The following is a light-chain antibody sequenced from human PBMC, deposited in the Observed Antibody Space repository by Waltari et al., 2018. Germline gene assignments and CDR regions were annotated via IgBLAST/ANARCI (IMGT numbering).Light chain of an antibody. CDR3: QQYENLPYT. CDR1: QDISNY. CDR2: DAS. J-gene: IGKJ2*01. Sequence: DIQMTQSPSSLSASVGDRVNITCQATQDISNYLNWHQQKPGKAPKLLIQDASNLETGVPSRFSGSGSGTDFTFTISSLQPEDVATYFCQQYENLPYTFGQGTKLEIK. V-gene: IGKV1-33*01.